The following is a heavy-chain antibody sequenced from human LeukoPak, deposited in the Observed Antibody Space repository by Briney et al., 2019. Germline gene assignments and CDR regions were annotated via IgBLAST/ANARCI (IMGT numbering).Heavy chain of an antibody. V-gene: IGHV3-30*18. CDR2: ISYDGSNK. D-gene: IGHD6-19*01. CDR1: GFAVSMYW. CDR3: AKDGQLSGWNYYYYMDV. J-gene: IGHJ6*03. Sequence: GGSLRLSCAASGFAVSMYWMHWVRQAPGKGLEWVAVISYDGSNKYYADSVKGRFTISRDNSKNTLYLQMNSLRAEDTAVYYCAKDGQLSGWNYYYYMDVWGKGTTVTVSS.